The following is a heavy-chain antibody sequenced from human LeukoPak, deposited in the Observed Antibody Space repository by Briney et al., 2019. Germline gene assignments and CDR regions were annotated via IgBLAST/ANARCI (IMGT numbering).Heavy chain of an antibody. Sequence: SETLSLTCTVPDGSISNSFWNWVRQPPGKGLEWIAYIHTSESTNYNPAFKSRVTLSVDTSKSQFSLRLNSVTASDTAVYYCANSYDGKIVPFDNWGQGTLVTASS. D-gene: IGHD4-23*01. CDR2: IHTSEST. J-gene: IGHJ4*02. V-gene: IGHV4-4*09. CDR3: ANSYDGKIVPFDN. CDR1: DGSISNSF.